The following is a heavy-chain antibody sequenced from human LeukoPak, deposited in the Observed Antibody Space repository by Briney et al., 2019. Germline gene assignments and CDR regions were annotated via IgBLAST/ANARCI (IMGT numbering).Heavy chain of an antibody. D-gene: IGHD3-22*01. CDR1: GYSISSGYY. Sequence: PSETLSLTCTVSGYSISSGYYWGWIRQPPGKGLEWIGSIYHSGSTYYNPSLKSRVTISVDTSKNQFSLKLSSVTAADTAVYYCARERYYDSSGYYALDYFDYWGQGTLVTVSS. V-gene: IGHV4-38-2*02. CDR3: ARERYYDSSGYYALDYFDY. CDR2: IYHSGST. J-gene: IGHJ4*02.